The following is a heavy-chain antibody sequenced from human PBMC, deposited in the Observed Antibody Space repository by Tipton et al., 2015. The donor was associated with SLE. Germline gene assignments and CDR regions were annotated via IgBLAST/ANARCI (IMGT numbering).Heavy chain of an antibody. CDR3: ARLRYYDFWSGYYTVEGMDV. CDR1: GGSIISYY. V-gene: IGHV4-59*08. D-gene: IGHD3-3*01. CDR2: IYYSGST. Sequence: TLSLTCTVSGGSIISYYWSWIRQPPGKGLEWIGYIYYSGSTNYNPSLKSRVTISVDTSKNQFSLKLSSVTAADTAVYYCARLRYYDFWSGYYTVEGMDVWGQGTTVTVSS. J-gene: IGHJ6*02.